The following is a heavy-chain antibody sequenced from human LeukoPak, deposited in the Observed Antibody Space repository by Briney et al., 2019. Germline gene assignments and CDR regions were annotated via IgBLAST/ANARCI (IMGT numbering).Heavy chain of an antibody. Sequence: HGASVKVSCKASGYSFTSYGITWVRQAPGQGLEWMGWISAYNGNTNYAQKLQGRVTMTTDTSTSTAYMELRNLRSDGTAFYYCARDDLDCSGGTCYPDNYWGQGTLVAVSS. J-gene: IGHJ4*02. D-gene: IGHD2-15*01. V-gene: IGHV1-18*01. CDR1: GYSFTSYG. CDR3: ARDDLDCSGGTCYPDNY. CDR2: ISAYNGNT.